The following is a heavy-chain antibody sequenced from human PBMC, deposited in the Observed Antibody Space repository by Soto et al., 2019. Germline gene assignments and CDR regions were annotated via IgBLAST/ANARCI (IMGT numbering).Heavy chain of an antibody. V-gene: IGHV4-34*01. CDR1: VGSFIGLY. CDR2: INDSGTT. CDR3: ARETSQNVYSHYGMDV. Sequence: SATLYLTCAIYVGSFIGLYGSWIRQPPGKGLEWIGEINDSGTTNYNPSLKSRVTISADTSKTHFSLRLTSVTAADTAVYYCARETSQNVYSHYGMDVWGQGTTVT. J-gene: IGHJ6*02.